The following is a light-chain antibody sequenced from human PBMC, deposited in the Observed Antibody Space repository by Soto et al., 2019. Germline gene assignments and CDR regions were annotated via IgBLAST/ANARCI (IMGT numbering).Light chain of an antibody. CDR3: SSYAGSNNSLYV. Sequence: QSLLSQPLYASGSPGQSATIACTGTSSDVGGYNYVSWYQQQPGKAPKLMIYEVSKRPSGVPDRFSGYKSGNTASLTGSGLQAEDEADYCCSSYAGSNNSLYVFGTGTKVTVL. J-gene: IGLJ1*01. CDR2: EVS. CDR1: SSDVGGYNY. V-gene: IGLV2-8*01.